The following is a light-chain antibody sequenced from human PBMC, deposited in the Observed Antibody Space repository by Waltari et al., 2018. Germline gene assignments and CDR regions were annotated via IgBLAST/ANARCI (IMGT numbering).Light chain of an antibody. CDR2: EVS. V-gene: IGLV2-8*01. CDR1: SSDVAGYNY. J-gene: IGLJ2*01. Sequence: QSALTQPPSASGSPGQSVTISCTGTSSDVAGYNYVSWYQQHPGKAPKLMIYEVSKRPSGAPDRSSGSKSGNTASLTVSGLQAEDEADYYCSSDAGSDNFVIFGGGTKLTVL. CDR3: SSDAGSDNFVI.